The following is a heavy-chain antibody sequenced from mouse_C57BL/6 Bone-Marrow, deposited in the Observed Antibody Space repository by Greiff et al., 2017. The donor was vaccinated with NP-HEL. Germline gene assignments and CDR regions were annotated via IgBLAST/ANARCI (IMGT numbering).Heavy chain of an antibody. J-gene: IGHJ4*01. CDR3: TREYDYKYYYAMDY. V-gene: IGHV1-5*01. D-gene: IGHD2-4*01. CDR2: IYPGNSDT. Sequence: VQLKQSGTVLARPGASVKMSCKTSGYTFTSYWMHWVKQRPGQGLEWIGAIYPGNSDTSYNQKFKGKAKLTAVTSASTAYMELSSLTNEDSAVYYCTREYDYKYYYAMDYWGQGTSVTVSS. CDR1: GYTFTSYW.